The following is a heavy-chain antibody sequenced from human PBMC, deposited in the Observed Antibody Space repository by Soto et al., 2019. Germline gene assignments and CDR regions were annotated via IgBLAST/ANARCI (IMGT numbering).Heavy chain of an antibody. CDR1: GYTFTSYG. D-gene: IGHD3-22*01. CDR3: ARGRYDSSGYYYVYYGMDV. CDR2: MNPNSGNT. V-gene: IGHV1-8*02. J-gene: IGHJ6*02. Sequence: ASVKVSCKASGYTFTSYGISWVRQAPGQGLEWMGWMNPNSGNTGYAQKFQGRVTMTRNTSISTAYMELSSLRSEDTAVYYCARGRYDSSGYYYVYYGMDVWGQGTTVTVSS.